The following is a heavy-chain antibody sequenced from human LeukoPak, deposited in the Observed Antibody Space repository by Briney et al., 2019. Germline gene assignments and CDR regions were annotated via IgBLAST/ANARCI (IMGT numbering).Heavy chain of an antibody. D-gene: IGHD5-18*01. CDR2: TSANGRDT. Sequence: PGGSLRLSCETSGFTSTSYGINWVRQAPGEGLEWISFTSANGRDTDYADSVKGRFTVSRDNSKNTLYLQMNSLRAEDTAVYYCAKVAGYSYVGVYYFDYWGQGTLVTVSS. V-gene: IGHV3-23*01. CDR3: AKVAGYSYVGVYYFDY. J-gene: IGHJ4*02. CDR1: GFTSTSYG.